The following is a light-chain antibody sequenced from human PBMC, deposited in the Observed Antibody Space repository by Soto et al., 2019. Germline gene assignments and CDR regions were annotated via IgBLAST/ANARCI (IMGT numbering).Light chain of an antibody. CDR1: QTINNN. Sequence: VMTQSPATLSLSPGARATLSCRASQTINNNLAWNQQKPGQAPRLLIYGASTRATGIPDRFSGSGSGTEFTLTISSLQSEDFAVYYCQQYDKWPWTFGQGTKVEVK. V-gene: IGKV3-15*01. CDR2: GAS. J-gene: IGKJ1*01. CDR3: QQYDKWPWT.